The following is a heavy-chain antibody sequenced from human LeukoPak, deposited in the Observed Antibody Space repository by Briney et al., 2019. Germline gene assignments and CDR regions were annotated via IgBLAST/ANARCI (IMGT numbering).Heavy chain of an antibody. D-gene: IGHD6-13*01. Sequence: PSETLSLTCTVSGGSISSYYWIWIRQPPGKGLEWIGYIYYSGSTNYNPSLKSRVTISVDTSKNQFSLKLSSVTAADTAVYYWARASSSWYHHNWFDPWGQGTLVTVSS. CDR1: GGSISSYY. CDR2: IYYSGST. V-gene: IGHV4-59*01. CDR3: ARASSSWYHHNWFDP. J-gene: IGHJ5*02.